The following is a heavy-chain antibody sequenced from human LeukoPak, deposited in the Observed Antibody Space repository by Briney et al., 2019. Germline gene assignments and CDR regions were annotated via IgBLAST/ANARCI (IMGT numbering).Heavy chain of an antibody. V-gene: IGHV3-30-3*01. CDR3: ARGGNSSWDY. CDR2: ISYDGSNK. CDR1: GFTFSSYP. J-gene: IGHJ4*02. Sequence: GGSLRLSCAASGFTFSSYPMHWVRQAPGKGLEWVAIISYDGSNKYYADSVKGRFTISRDNSKNTLYLQMNSLRVEDTAVYYCARGGNSSWDYWGQGALVTVSS. D-gene: IGHD6-6*01.